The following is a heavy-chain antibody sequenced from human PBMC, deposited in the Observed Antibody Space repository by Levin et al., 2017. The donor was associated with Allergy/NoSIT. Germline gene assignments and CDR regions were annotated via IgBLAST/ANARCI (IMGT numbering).Heavy chain of an antibody. V-gene: IGHV1-69*04. CDR2: IIPILGIA. CDR3: ARVSGIQLWSARSGYYFDY. Sequence: SVKVSCKASGGTFSSYAISWVRQAPGQGLEWMGRIIPILGIANYAQKFQGRVTITADKSTSTAYMELSSLRSEDTAVYYCARVSGIQLWSARSGYYFDYWGQGTLVTVSS. J-gene: IGHJ4*02. D-gene: IGHD5-18*01. CDR1: GGTFSSYA.